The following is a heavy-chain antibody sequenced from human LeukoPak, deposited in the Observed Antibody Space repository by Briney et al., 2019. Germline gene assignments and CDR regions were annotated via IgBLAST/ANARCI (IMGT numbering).Heavy chain of an antibody. J-gene: IGHJ4*02. CDR1: GGSISGYY. V-gene: IGHV4-59*08. Sequence: SETLSLTCTVSGGSISGYYWSWIRQSPGKGLEWIGYIYNSGSTNYNPSPQSRVTISVDTSKNQCSLNLSSVTAADTAVYYCARYGSGTYPRFDYWGQGTLVTVSS. CDR3: ARYGSGTYPRFDY. D-gene: IGHD3-10*01. CDR2: IYNSGST.